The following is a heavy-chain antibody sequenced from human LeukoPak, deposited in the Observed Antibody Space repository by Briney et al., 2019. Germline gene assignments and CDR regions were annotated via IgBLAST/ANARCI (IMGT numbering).Heavy chain of an antibody. D-gene: IGHD6-13*01. Sequence: GGSLRLSCAASGFTFSSYGMHWVRQAPGKGLEWVAVIWYDGSNKYYADSVKGRFTISRDNSKNTLYLQMNSLRAEDTAVYYCARGGSSWYFDYWGQGTLVTVSS. V-gene: IGHV3-33*08. CDR1: GFTFSSYG. J-gene: IGHJ4*02. CDR3: ARGGSSWYFDY. CDR2: IWYDGSNK.